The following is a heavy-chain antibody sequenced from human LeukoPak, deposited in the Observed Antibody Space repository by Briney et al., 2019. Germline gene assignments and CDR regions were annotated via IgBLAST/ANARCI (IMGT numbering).Heavy chain of an antibody. D-gene: IGHD5-24*01. CDR1: GFSFDYYA. Sequence: PGGSLRLSCVASGFSFDYYAMHWVRQAPGKGLEWVAVISYDGSNKYYADSVKGRFTISRDNSKNTLYLQMNSLRAEDTAVYYCARVREMATIYLDYWGQGTLVTVSS. J-gene: IGHJ4*02. CDR2: ISYDGSNK. CDR3: ARVREMATIYLDY. V-gene: IGHV3-30*04.